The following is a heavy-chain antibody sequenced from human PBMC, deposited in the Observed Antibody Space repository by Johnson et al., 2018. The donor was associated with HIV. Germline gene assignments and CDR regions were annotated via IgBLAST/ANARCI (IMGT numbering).Heavy chain of an antibody. Sequence: VQLVESGGGLIQPGGSLRLSCAASGFTVSSNYMSWVRQAPGKGLEWVSGISWNSGSIGYADSVKGRFSISRDNGKNSLDLQMNSLRAEDTALYYCARAGKSVTFDIWGQGTMVTVSS. CDR3: ARAGKSVTFDI. CDR2: ISWNSGSI. D-gene: IGHD4-23*01. J-gene: IGHJ3*02. V-gene: IGHV3-9*01. CDR1: GFTVSSNY.